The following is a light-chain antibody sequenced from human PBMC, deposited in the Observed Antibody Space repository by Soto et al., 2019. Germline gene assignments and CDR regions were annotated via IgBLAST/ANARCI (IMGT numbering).Light chain of an antibody. J-gene: IGLJ3*02. CDR3: CSYAGSNTLV. CDR1: SSDVGGYNY. CDR2: DVS. Sequence: QSALTQPRSVSGSPGQSVTISCTGTSSDVGGYNYVTWYQHHAGKAPKLRIYDVSKRPSGVPDRFSGSRSGNTASLTISGLQAEYEAEYFCCSYAGSNTLVCGGGTKVTVL. V-gene: IGLV2-11*01.